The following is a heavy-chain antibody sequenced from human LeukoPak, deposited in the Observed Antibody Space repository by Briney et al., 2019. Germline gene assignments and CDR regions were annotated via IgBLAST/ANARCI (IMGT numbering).Heavy chain of an antibody. V-gene: IGHV3-48*03. CDR3: ARHIGIVAANYFDY. CDR1: GFTFSSYE. J-gene: IGHJ4*02. Sequence: GGSLRLSCAASGFTFSSYEMNWVRQAPGKGLEWVSYIGSSGSTIYYADSVKGRFTISRDNAKNSLYLQMNSLRAEDTAVYYCARHIGIVAANYFDYWDQGTLVTVSS. D-gene: IGHD5-12*01. CDR2: IGSSGSTI.